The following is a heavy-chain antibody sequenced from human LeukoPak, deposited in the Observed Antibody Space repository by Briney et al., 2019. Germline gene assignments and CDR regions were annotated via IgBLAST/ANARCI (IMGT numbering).Heavy chain of an antibody. J-gene: IGHJ4*02. Sequence: GGSLRLSCAASGFTFSSYEMNWVRQAPGKGPEWVSYISSTSTTKSYADSVKGRFTISRDNAKNSLYLQMNSLRAEDTAVYYCARGGAARPDYWGQGTVVTVSS. D-gene: IGHD6-6*01. CDR2: ISSTSTTK. CDR3: ARGGAARPDY. CDR1: GFTFSSYE. V-gene: IGHV3-48*03.